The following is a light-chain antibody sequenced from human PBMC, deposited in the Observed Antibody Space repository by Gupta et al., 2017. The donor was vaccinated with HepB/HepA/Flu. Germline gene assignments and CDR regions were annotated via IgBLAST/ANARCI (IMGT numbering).Light chain of an antibody. J-gene: IGKJ2*02. CDR2: KAS. Sequence: DIQMTQSPSTLSASVGDRVTITCRASESINSWLAWYQQKPGKAPKLLIYKASTLETGVPSRFSGSGSGTEFTLTISSLQHDDFANYYCQQYSSYSTFGQGTXLEIK. CDR1: ESINSW. CDR3: QQYSSYST. V-gene: IGKV1-5*03.